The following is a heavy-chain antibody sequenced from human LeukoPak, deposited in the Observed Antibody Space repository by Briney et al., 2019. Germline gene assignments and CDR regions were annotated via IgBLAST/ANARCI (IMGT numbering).Heavy chain of an antibody. CDR1: GGSISSYY. Sequence: SETLSLTCTVSGGSISSYYWSWIRQPPGRGLEWIGYIYYSGSTNYNPSLKSRVTISVDTSKNQFSLKLNSVTAADTAVYYCARAPITMIVVVDPPYYMDVWGKGTTVTVS. J-gene: IGHJ6*03. D-gene: IGHD3-22*01. CDR3: ARAPITMIVVVDPPYYMDV. CDR2: IYYSGST. V-gene: IGHV4-59*01.